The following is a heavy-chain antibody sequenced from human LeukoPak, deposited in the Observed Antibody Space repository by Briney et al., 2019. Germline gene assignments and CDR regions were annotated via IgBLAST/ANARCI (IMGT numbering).Heavy chain of an antibody. V-gene: IGHV3-53*05. J-gene: IGHJ3*02. CDR2: IYADGNT. CDR3: ATASRLSYDTFDI. CDR1: GFIVNTNY. Sequence: GGSLRLSCAASGFIVNTNYMTWVRQAPGRGLEWVSFIYADGNTYHADSVKGRFTISRDNSKNTLYLQMNSLRAEDTAVYYCATASRLSYDTFDIWGQGTVVTVSS. D-gene: IGHD3-16*02.